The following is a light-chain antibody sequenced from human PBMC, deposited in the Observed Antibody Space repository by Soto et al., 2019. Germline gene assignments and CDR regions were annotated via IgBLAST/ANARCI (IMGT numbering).Light chain of an antibody. CDR1: NSDVGAYPY. CDR2: EVA. V-gene: IGLV2-14*03. Sequence: QSVLTQPASVSGSPGQSITISCTGTNSDVGAYPYVSWYQQHPGNAPKLLIYEVADRPSGVSDRFSGSKSGNTASLTISALQAEDEAVYYCSSYAGSSTYVFGTGTKVTVL. CDR3: SSYAGSSTYV. J-gene: IGLJ1*01.